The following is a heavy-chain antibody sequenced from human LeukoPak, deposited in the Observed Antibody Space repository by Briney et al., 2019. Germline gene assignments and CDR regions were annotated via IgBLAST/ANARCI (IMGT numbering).Heavy chain of an antibody. CDR2: IIPILGIA. V-gene: IGHV1-69*04. J-gene: IGHJ4*02. CDR3: AGSPYYYDSSGYYSYFDY. CDR1: GGTFSSYA. D-gene: IGHD3-22*01. Sequence: SVRVSCKASGGTFSSYAISWVRQAPGQGLEWMGRIIPILGIANYAQKFQGRVTITADKSTSTAYMELSSLRSEDTAVYYCAGSPYYYDSSGYYSYFDYWGQGTLVTVSS.